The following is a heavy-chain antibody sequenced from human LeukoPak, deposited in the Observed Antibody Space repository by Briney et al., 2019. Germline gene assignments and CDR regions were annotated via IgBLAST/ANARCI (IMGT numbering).Heavy chain of an antibody. V-gene: IGHV3-30*03. CDR1: GFTFSSCC. J-gene: IGHJ3*02. CDR2: ISYDGSNK. D-gene: IGHD5-18*01. Sequence: GGSLPLTCAASGFTFSSCCMHWVRQAPGKGLEWVAVISYDGSNKFYADSVTGRFTISIDNSKNTLYLQMNSLRAEDTAVYYCAAKGYRYGNDAFDIWGQGTMVTVSS. CDR3: AAKGYRYGNDAFDI.